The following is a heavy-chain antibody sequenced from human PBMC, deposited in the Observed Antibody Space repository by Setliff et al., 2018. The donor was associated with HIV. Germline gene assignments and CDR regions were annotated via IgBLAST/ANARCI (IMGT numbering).Heavy chain of an antibody. Sequence: GGSLRLSRAASGFTFRSSWMHWVRQVPGKGLVWVSRISNDESRTDYADSVKGRFTISRDNAKHTLYLQMNRLTVADTAVYYCAKSSMYSSPYHFDYWGQGTLVTVSS. V-gene: IGHV3-74*01. D-gene: IGHD6-13*01. CDR1: GFTFRSSW. CDR3: AKSSMYSSPYHFDY. CDR2: ISNDESRT. J-gene: IGHJ4*02.